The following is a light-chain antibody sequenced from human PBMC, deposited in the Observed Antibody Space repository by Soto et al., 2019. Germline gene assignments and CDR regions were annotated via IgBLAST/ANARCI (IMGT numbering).Light chain of an antibody. CDR3: QQRYSTPLT. J-gene: IGKJ1*01. V-gene: IGKV1-39*01. CDR1: QSISGN. CDR2: GTS. Sequence: EIQMTQSPSSLSGSAGDRVTITCRASQSISGNLNWYHQKPGKAPKVLMYGTSILQTAVTSRFSGSGSGTDFTLTINSRQHEDFATYYCQQRYSTPLTFGQGTKVEIK.